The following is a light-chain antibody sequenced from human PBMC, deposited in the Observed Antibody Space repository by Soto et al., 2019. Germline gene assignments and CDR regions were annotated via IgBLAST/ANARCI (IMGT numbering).Light chain of an antibody. Sequence: EIVMTQSPATLSVSPGERATFSCRASQSVNTNLAWYQLKPGQAPRLLIYDTSTRASGVPDRFSGSGSGTDFTLTISRLEPEDFAVYYCQQYGSSRTFGQGTRLEI. V-gene: IGKV3-20*01. CDR2: DTS. CDR3: QQYGSSRT. CDR1: QSVNTN. J-gene: IGKJ5*01.